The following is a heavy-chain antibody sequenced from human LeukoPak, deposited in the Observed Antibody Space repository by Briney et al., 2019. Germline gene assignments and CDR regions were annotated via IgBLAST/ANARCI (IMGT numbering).Heavy chain of an antibody. V-gene: IGHV3-23*01. Sequence: GGSLRLSCAASGFAFASYPMSWVRQAPGRGLEWVSTISGSGGSTYNADSVKGRFTISRDNSKNTLYLQMSSLRDGDTAVYFCAKSRSSGWVLGFDYWGQGTLVTVPS. J-gene: IGHJ4*02. CDR3: AKSRSSGWVLGFDY. CDR1: GFAFASYP. CDR2: ISGSGGST. D-gene: IGHD6-19*01.